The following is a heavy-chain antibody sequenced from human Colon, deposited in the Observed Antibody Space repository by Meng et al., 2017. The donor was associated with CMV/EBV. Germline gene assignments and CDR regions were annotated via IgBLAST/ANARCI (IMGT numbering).Heavy chain of an antibody. J-gene: IGHJ4*02. CDR2: INTDGSTT. CDR1: GFTFSSKW. V-gene: IGHV3-74*01. CDR3: ASRDY. Sequence: EVQVVESGGGLVQPGGSLRLSCAASGFTFSSKWMHWVRQGPGKGLVWVSRINTDGSTTYYADSVKGRFTISRDNAKNTLYLQMNSLRAEDTAVYYCASRDYWGQGTLAPSPQ.